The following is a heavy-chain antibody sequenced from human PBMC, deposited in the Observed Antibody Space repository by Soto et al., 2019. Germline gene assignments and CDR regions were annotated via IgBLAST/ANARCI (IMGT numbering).Heavy chain of an antibody. V-gene: IGHV3-30*03. D-gene: IGHD6-6*01. Sequence: QVQLVESGGGVVQPGKSLRLSCTASGFTFSSYAMHWARQAPGKGLEWVTVISIRGGDEYYAESVRGRFTISRDDSKNTLNPRKKRLRVEDTAVYYCARGTIVARQHLDYWGQETLVTVSS. CDR1: GFTFSSYA. J-gene: IGHJ4*02. CDR3: ARGTIVARQHLDY. CDR2: ISIRGGDE.